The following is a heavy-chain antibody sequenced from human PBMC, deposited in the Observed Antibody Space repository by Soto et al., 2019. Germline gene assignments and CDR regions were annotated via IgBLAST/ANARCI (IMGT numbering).Heavy chain of an antibody. CDR1: GYTFTTYG. CDR3: ARATRGHNSDAFDV. V-gene: IGHV1-18*01. Sequence: QAQLVQSGPEVKKPGASVKVSCKASGYTFTTYGINWVRQAPGQGLEWVAWISVYNGRTDSAQKVQGRVTMTIDKSTTTAYMELRCLISDDTAVYYCARATRGHNSDAFDVWGQGTTVLVSS. CDR2: ISVYNGRT. J-gene: IGHJ3*01. D-gene: IGHD3-10*01.